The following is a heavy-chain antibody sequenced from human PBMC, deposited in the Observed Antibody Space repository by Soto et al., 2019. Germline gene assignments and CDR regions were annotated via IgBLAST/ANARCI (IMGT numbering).Heavy chain of an antibody. Sequence: EVQLVDSGGGLVQPGGSLRLSCAASGLPFGDNWMHWVRQAPGKGLVWVSRISNDGSDTTYADSVRGRFTVSRDNAKNTLYLQMNSLRAEDTAVYYCARDSYSSATHWGHGTLVTVSS. CDR2: ISNDGSDT. CDR3: ARDSYSSATH. D-gene: IGHD4-4*01. J-gene: IGHJ4*01. CDR1: GLPFGDNW. V-gene: IGHV3-74*01.